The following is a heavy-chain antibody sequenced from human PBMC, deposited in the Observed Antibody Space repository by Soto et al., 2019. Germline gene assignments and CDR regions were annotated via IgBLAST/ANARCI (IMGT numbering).Heavy chain of an antibody. CDR3: AADEYSSSFYYYYYGMDV. CDR2: FDPEDGET. D-gene: IGHD6-6*01. Sequence: ASVKVSCKVSGYTLTELSMHWVRQAPGKGLEWMGGFDPEDGETIYAQKFQGRVTMTRDTSTDTAYMELSSLRSEDTAVYYCAADEYSSSFYYYYYGMDVWGQGTTVTVSS. J-gene: IGHJ6*02. CDR1: GYTLTELS. V-gene: IGHV1-24*01.